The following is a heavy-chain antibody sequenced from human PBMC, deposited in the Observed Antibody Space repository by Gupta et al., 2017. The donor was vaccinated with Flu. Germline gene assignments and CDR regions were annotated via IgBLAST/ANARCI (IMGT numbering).Heavy chain of an antibody. J-gene: IGHJ2*01. CDR2: ISYDGSNK. Sequence: QVQLVESGGGVVEPGRSLRLSCAASGFTFSSYGMHWVRQAPGKGLEWVAVISYDGSNKYYADSVKGRFTISRDNSKNTLYLQMNSLRAEDTAVYYCAKDFENFGVVIRNWYFDLWGRGTLVTVSS. CDR3: AKDFENFGVVIRNWYFDL. CDR1: GFTFSSYG. D-gene: IGHD3-3*01. V-gene: IGHV3-30*18.